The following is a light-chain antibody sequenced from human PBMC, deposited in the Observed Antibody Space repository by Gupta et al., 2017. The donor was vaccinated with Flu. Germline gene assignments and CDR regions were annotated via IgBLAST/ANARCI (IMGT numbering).Light chain of an antibody. V-gene: IGKV3-20*01. J-gene: IGKJ3*01. CDR2: GAS. CDR3: QKYGSSPET. CDR1: QSVSSSY. Sequence: EIVLTQSPGTLSLSPGERATLSCRASQSVSSSYLAWYQQKPGQAPRLLIYGASSRATGIPDRFSGSGSGTDFTLTISRLEPEDFAVYYCQKYGSSPETFGPGTKVDIK.